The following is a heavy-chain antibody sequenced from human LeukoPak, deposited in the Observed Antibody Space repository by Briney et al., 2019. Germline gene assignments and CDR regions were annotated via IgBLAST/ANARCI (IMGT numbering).Heavy chain of an antibody. Sequence: PGGSLRLSCAASGFTFSGYWMHWVRQAPGKGLVWVSRINTDGSSTTYADSVKGRFTISRDNAKNTLYLQMNSLRVEDTAVYHCVRRHPPPSTSHTSYGMDVWGQGTTVTVSS. CDR1: GFTFSGYW. J-gene: IGHJ6*02. CDR3: VRRHPPPSTSHTSYGMDV. CDR2: INTDGSST. D-gene: IGHD2-2*01. V-gene: IGHV3-74*01.